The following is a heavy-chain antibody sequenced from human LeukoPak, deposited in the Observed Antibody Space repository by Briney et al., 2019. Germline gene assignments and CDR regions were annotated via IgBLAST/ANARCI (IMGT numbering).Heavy chain of an antibody. CDR3: ARVSTAGTIYYYMDV. D-gene: IGHD6-13*01. J-gene: IGHJ6*03. V-gene: IGHV1-2*06. Sequence: GASVKVSCKASGYTFTAYYIHWVRQAPGQGPEWRGRILANNGDTSYAQKFQGRATMTRDTSVSTAYLELSRLTSDDTAIYYCARVSTAGTIYYYMDVWGKGTAVTVSS. CDR1: GYTFTAYY. CDR2: ILANNGDT.